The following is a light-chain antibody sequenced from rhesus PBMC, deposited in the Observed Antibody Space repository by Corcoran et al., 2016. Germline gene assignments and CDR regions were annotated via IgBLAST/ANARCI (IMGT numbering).Light chain of an antibody. V-gene: IGLV2-13*03. CDR2: EVN. CDR3: SSYARTNTLI. Sequence: QAAPTQSPSVSGSPGQSVTISCTGTSSDIGGYNRVSWYQQHPGKAPKVIIYEVNMRPSGVSDRFSGSKSGNTASLTTSGLRAEDEADYSCSSYARTNTLIFGGGTRLTVL. J-gene: IGLJ1*01. CDR1: SSDIGGYNR.